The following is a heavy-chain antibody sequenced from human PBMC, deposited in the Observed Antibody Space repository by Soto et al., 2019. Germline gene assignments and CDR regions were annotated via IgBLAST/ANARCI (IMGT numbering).Heavy chain of an antibody. V-gene: IGHV3-21*01. Sequence: EVQLVESGGGLVKPGGSLRLSCAASGFTFSSYSMNWVRQAPGKGLEWVSSISSSSSYIYYADSVKGRFTISRDNAKNSLYLQMNSLRAEDMAVYYCATLSNYGDYPDYWGQGTLVTVSS. CDR2: ISSSSSYI. J-gene: IGHJ4*02. D-gene: IGHD4-17*01. CDR3: ATLSNYGDYPDY. CDR1: GFTFSSYS.